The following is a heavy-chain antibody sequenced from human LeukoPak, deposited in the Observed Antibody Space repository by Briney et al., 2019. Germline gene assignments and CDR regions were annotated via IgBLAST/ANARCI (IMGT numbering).Heavy chain of an antibody. CDR3: ARDSGDWFDP. D-gene: IGHD3-10*01. V-gene: IGHV4-31*03. Sequence: SETLSLTCTVSGGSISSGGYYWSWIRQHPGKGLEWIGYIYYSGSTYYNPSLKSRVTISVDTSKNQFSLKLSSVPAADTAVYYCARDSGDWFDPWGQGTLVTVSS. CDR1: GGSISSGGYY. J-gene: IGHJ5*02. CDR2: IYYSGST.